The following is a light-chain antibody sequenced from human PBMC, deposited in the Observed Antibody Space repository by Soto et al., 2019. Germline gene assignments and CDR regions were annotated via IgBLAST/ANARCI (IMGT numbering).Light chain of an antibody. Sequence: QSVVTQPPSASGTPGQRVTISCSGSYSNIGSNTVNWYQQFPGAAPKLLISTNNQRPSGVPDRFSGSKSGTSASLTITGLQSEDEAVYYCAAWDDSLNGRGVFGGGTKLTVL. CDR1: YSNIGSNT. CDR2: TNN. V-gene: IGLV1-44*01. CDR3: AAWDDSLNGRGV. J-gene: IGLJ3*02.